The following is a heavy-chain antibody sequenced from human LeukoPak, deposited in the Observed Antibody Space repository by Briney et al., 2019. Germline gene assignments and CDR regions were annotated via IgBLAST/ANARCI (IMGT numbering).Heavy chain of an antibody. CDR3: AIGITMVRGASYGMDV. Sequence: ASVKVSCKASGYTFTSYGISWVRQATGQGVEWMGWISAYNGNTNYAQKLQGRVTMTTGTSTSTAYMELRSLRSDDTAVYYCAIGITMVRGASYGMDVWGQGTTVTVSS. J-gene: IGHJ6*02. CDR1: GYTFTSYG. CDR2: ISAYNGNT. V-gene: IGHV1-18*01. D-gene: IGHD3-10*01.